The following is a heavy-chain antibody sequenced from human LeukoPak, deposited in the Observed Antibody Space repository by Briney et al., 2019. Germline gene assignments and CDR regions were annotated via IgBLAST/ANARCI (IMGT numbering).Heavy chain of an antibody. V-gene: IGHV4-39*07. CDR3: ARDVFDPDAFDI. Sequence: SETPSLTCTVSGGSISSYYWGWIRQPPGKGLEWIGSIYYSGSTYYNPSLKSRVTISVDTSKNQFSLKLSSVTAADTAVYYCARDVFDPDAFDIWGQGTMVTVSS. J-gene: IGHJ3*02. D-gene: IGHD3-9*01. CDR1: GGSISSYY. CDR2: IYYSGST.